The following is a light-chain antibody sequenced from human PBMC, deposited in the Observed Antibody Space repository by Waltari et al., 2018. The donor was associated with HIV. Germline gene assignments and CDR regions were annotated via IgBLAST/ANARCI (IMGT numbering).Light chain of an antibody. J-gene: IGKJ1*01. CDR2: DAS. V-gene: IGKV3-15*01. CDR1: QSVGVN. CDR3: QQYNNWPPTWT. Sequence: ERVVTQSPGTLSVSPGERATLSCRASQSVGVNLAWYQQKPGQAPRLLIYDASTRATGIPARFSGSGSATAFSITISSLQSEDFAVYYCQQYNNWPPTWTFGQGTKVEIK.